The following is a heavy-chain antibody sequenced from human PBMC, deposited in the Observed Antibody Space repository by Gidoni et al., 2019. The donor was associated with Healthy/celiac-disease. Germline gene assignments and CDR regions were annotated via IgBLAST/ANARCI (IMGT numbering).Heavy chain of an antibody. J-gene: IGHJ5*02. CDR3: ATRYCSGGSCYSTRYNWFDP. D-gene: IGHD2-15*01. CDR1: GYTLTELS. V-gene: IGHV1-24*01. Sequence: QVQLVQSGAEVKKPGASVKVSCKVSGYTLTELSMHWVRQAPGKGLEWMGGFDPEDGETIYAQKFQGRVTMTEDTSTDTAYMELSGLRSEDTAVYYCATRYCSGGSCYSTRYNWFDPWGQGTLVTVSS. CDR2: FDPEDGET.